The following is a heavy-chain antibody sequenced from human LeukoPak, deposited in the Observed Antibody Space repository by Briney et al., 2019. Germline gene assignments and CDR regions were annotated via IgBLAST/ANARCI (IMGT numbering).Heavy chain of an antibody. D-gene: IGHD6-25*01. CDR3: ARGASSAVDY. CDR2: IYYSGST. V-gene: IGHV4-61*01. CDR1: GGSVSSGSYY. J-gene: IGHJ4*02. Sequence: PSETLSLTCTVSGGSVSSGSYYWRWTRQPPGKGLEWIGYIYYSGSTNYNPSLKSRVTISVDTSKNQFSLKLSSVTAADTAVYYCARGASSAVDYWGQGTLVTVSS.